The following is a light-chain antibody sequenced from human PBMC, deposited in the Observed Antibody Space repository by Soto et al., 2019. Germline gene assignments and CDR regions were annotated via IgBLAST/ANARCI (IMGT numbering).Light chain of an antibody. V-gene: IGKV3-11*01. CDR1: RSISTY. J-gene: IGKJ4*01. Sequence: ETVLTQSPATLSLSPGERATLSCRASRSISTYLVWYQQKPGQPPRLLIFDASNRATGTPARFSGSGSGTDFTLTISSLEPEDFAVYYCQQRSNWPLTFGGGTKVEIK. CDR2: DAS. CDR3: QQRSNWPLT.